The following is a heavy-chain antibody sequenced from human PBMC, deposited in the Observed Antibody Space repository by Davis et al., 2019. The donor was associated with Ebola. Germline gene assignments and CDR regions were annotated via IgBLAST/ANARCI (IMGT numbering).Heavy chain of an antibody. J-gene: IGHJ4*02. CDR3: ARRITPMVRGVIDFDY. V-gene: IGHV4-39*01. D-gene: IGHD3-10*01. Sequence: MPSETLSLTCTVSGGSISSSSYYWGWIRQPPGKGLEWIGSIYYSGSTYYNPSLKSRVTISVDTSKNQFSLKLSSVTAADTAVYYCARRITPMVRGVIDFDYWGQGTLVTVSS. CDR1: GGSISSSSYY. CDR2: IYYSGST.